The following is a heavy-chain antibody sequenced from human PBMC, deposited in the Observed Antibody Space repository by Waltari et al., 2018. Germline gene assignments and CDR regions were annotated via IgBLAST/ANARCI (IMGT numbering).Heavy chain of an antibody. J-gene: IGHJ5*02. CDR1: GFSLSTSGVG. Sequence: QITLKESGPTLVKPTQTLTLTCTFSGFSLSTSGVGVGWIRQPPGKPLERLALIYWNDDKRYSPSLKSRLTITKDTSKNQVVLTMTNMDPVDTATYYCAHRRARTYYDILTGYYPYNWFDPWGQGTLVTVSS. V-gene: IGHV2-5*01. CDR3: AHRRARTYYDILTGYYPYNWFDP. CDR2: IYWNDDK. D-gene: IGHD3-9*01.